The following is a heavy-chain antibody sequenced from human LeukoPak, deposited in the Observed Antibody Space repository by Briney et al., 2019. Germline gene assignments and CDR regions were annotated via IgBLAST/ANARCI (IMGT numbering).Heavy chain of an antibody. J-gene: IGHJ4*02. V-gene: IGHV4-34*01. D-gene: IGHD6-6*01. CDR2: INHSGST. Sequence: SETLSLTCAVYGGSFSGYYWSWIRQPPGKGLEWVGEINHSGSTNYNPSLKSRVTISVDTSKNQFSLKLSSVTAADTAVYYCAVSSSSRVDYFDYWGQGTLVTVSS. CDR3: AVSSSSRVDYFDY. CDR1: GGSFSGYY.